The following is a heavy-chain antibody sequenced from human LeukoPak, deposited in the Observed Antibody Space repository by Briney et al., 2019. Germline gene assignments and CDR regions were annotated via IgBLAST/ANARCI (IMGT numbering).Heavy chain of an antibody. CDR1: GGSISSYY. CDR2: IYYSGST. CDR3: ARGRPRDTAMVNTTAIFDY. J-gene: IGHJ4*02. D-gene: IGHD5-18*01. V-gene: IGHV4-59*12. Sequence: PSETLSLTCTVSGGSISSYYWSWIRQPPGKGLEWIGYIYYSGSTNYNPSLKSRVTISVDTSKNQFSLKLSSVTAADTAVYYCARGRPRDTAMVNTTAIFDYWGQGTLVTVSS.